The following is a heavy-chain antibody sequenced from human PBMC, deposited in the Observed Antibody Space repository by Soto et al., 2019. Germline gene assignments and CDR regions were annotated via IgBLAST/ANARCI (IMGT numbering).Heavy chain of an antibody. J-gene: IGHJ5*02. CDR3: ARDLITMVRGVSNWFDP. CDR1: GYTFTSYG. CDR2: ISAYNGNT. V-gene: IGHV1-18*01. D-gene: IGHD3-10*01. Sequence: ASVKVSCKASGYTFTSYGISWVRQAPGQGLEWMGWISAYNGNTNYAQKLQGRVTMTTDTSTSTAYMELRSLRSDDTAVYYCARDLITMVRGVSNWFDPWGQGTLVTVSS.